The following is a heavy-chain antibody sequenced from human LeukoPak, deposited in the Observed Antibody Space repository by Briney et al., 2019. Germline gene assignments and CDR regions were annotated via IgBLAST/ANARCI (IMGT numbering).Heavy chain of an antibody. CDR1: DYTFTSHG. CDR3: ARDSREDIVVVPADY. V-gene: IGHV1-18*01. Sequence: ASVKVSCKASDYTFTSHGINWVRQAPGQGLEWMGWISAYNGNTKYAQKVQGRVTMTTDTSTSTAYMELRSLRSDDTAVYYCARDSREDIVVVPADYWGQGTLVTVSS. D-gene: IGHD2-2*01. CDR2: ISAYNGNT. J-gene: IGHJ4*02.